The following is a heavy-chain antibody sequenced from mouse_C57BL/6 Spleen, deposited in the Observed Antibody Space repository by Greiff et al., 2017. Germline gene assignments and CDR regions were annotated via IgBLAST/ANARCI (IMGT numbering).Heavy chain of an antibody. J-gene: IGHJ2*01. Sequence: EVKLMESEGGLVQPGSSMKLSCTASGFTFSDYYMAWVRQVPEKGLEWVANINYDGSSTYYLDSLKSRFIISRDNAKNILYLQMSSLKSEDTATYYCARDYYGLFDYWGQGTTLTVSS. CDR3: ARDYYGLFDY. D-gene: IGHD1-1*01. V-gene: IGHV5-16*01. CDR2: INYDGSST. CDR1: GFTFSDYY.